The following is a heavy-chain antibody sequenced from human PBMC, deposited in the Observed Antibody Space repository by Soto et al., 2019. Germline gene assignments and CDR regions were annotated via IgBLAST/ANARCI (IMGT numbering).Heavy chain of an antibody. CDR1: GFTFSSYG. CDR2: IWYDGSNK. V-gene: IGHV3-33*01. D-gene: IGHD4-17*01. Sequence: QVQLVESGGGVVQPGRSLRLSCAASGFTFSSYGMHWVRQAPGKGLEWVAVIWYDGSNKYYADSVKGRFTISRDNSKNTLNLQMNSLRAEDTAVYYCARDDYGDSSPPDAFDIWGQGTMVTVSS. CDR3: ARDDYGDSSPPDAFDI. J-gene: IGHJ3*02.